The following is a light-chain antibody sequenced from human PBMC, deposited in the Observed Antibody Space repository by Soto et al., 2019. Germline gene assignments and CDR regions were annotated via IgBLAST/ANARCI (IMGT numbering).Light chain of an antibody. Sequence: QSALTQPASVSGSPGQSITISCTGTSSDVGGYNYVSWYQHHPGKAPKLMIYEVSDRPSGVSNRFSGSKSGNTASLTISGLQAEDEADYYCSSYTGSSTLDVVFGGGTKVTVL. CDR2: EVS. CDR1: SSDVGGYNY. CDR3: SSYTGSSTLDVV. J-gene: IGLJ2*01. V-gene: IGLV2-14*01.